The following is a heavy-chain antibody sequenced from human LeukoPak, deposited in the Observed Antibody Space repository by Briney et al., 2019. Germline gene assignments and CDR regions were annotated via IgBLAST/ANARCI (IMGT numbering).Heavy chain of an antibody. V-gene: IGHV3-21*01. D-gene: IGHD2-15*01. J-gene: IGHJ3*02. CDR2: IGSSGSHI. CDR3: ASNYIGAFDI. Sequence: GGSLRLSCAASGFTFSSYSMNWVRQAPRKGLEWVSSIGSSGSHIYYADSVTGRFTISRDNAKNSLYLQVDSLRAEDTAVYYCASNYIGAFDIWGQGTMVTVSS. CDR1: GFTFSSYS.